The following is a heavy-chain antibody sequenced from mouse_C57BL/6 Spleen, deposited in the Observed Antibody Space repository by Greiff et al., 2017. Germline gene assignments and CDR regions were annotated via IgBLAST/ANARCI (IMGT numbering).Heavy chain of an antibody. Sequence: VKLQESGAELARPGASVKMSCKASGYTFTSYTMHWVKQRPGQGLEWIGYINPSSGYTKYNQKFKDKATLTADKSSSTAYMQLSSLTSEDSAVYYCAREGVYYDYDGGDYYAMDYWGQGTSVTVSS. D-gene: IGHD2-4*01. CDR2: INPSSGYT. CDR3: AREGVYYDYDGGDYYAMDY. J-gene: IGHJ4*01. CDR1: GYTFTSYT. V-gene: IGHV1-4*01.